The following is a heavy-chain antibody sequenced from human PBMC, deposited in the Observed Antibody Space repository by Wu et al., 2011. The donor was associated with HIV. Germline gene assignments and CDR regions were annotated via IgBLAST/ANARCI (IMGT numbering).Heavy chain of an antibody. CDR2: IYPDDSDT. V-gene: IGHV5-51*03. CDR3: ARSPRRYWYFDL. Sequence: VQLVQSGAEVKKPGESLKISCKGSGYSFTNYWIGWVRQMPGKGLEWMAIIYPDDSDTRYSASFQGQVTVSADKSMTTAYLEWSSLKVSDTAMYYXARSPRRYWYFDLWGRGTLVTVSS. CDR1: GYSFTNYW. J-gene: IGHJ2*01.